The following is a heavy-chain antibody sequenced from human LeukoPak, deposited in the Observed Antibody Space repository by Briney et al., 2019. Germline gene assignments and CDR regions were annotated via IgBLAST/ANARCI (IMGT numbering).Heavy chain of an antibody. CDR1: GYSISSGYY. V-gene: IGHV4-38-2*01. Sequence: SETLSLTCAVSGYSISSGYYWGWIRQPPGKGLEWIGSIYHSGSTYYNPSLKSRVTISVDTSKNQFSLKLSSVTAADTAVYYCARRGYSYGNFGYWGQGTLVTVSS. D-gene: IGHD5-18*01. CDR2: IYHSGST. J-gene: IGHJ4*02. CDR3: ARRGYSYGNFGY.